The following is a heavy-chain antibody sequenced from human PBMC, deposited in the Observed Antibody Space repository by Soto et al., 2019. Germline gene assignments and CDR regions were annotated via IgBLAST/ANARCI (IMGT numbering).Heavy chain of an antibody. CDR2: IFSNDEK. V-gene: IGHV2-26*01. CDR1: GFSLSNARMG. Sequence: SGPTLVNPTETLTLTCTVSGFSLSNARMGVSWIRQPPGKALEWLAHIFSNDEKSYSTSLKSRLTISKDTSKSQVVLTMTNMDPVDTATYYCARTPITYDILTGYYQSTYYFDYWGQGTLVTVSS. J-gene: IGHJ4*02. CDR3: ARTPITYDILTGYYQSTYYFDY. D-gene: IGHD3-9*01.